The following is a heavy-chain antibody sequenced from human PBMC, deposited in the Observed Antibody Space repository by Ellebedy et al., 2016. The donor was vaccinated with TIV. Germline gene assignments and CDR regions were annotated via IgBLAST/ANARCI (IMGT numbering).Heavy chain of an antibody. J-gene: IGHJ5*02. CDR1: GGSIESSY. CDR3: ARHVGAVYGSRSYYKGVGFDP. D-gene: IGHD3-10*01. CDR2: MYPSGST. Sequence: MPSETLSLTCSVSGGSIESSYWNWIRQTPGKGLEWIGYMYPSGSTNYNPSLRSRVTISVDTSKNQFTLNLRSVIATDTAVYYCARHVGAVYGSRSYYKGVGFDPWGQGTLVTVSS. V-gene: IGHV4-59*08.